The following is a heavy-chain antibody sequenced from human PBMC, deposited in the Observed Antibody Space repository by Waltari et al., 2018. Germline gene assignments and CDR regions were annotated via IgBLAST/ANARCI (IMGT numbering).Heavy chain of an antibody. V-gene: IGHV1-2*02. J-gene: IGHJ4*02. CDR3: ARAKMLEY. Sequence: QVQLVQSGAEVKKPGASVKVSCRTSGYTFTAFYIHWLRQAPGQGLEWMGCTNPDGGATHYSLKFRGRITVTSDTSVDTADMELTSLTADDTAIYYCARAKMLEYWGQGTLVAVSS. CDR2: TNPDGGAT. CDR1: GYTFTAFY.